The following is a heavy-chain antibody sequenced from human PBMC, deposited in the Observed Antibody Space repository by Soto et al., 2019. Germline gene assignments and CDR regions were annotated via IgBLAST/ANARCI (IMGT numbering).Heavy chain of an antibody. V-gene: IGHV6-1*01. J-gene: IGHJ4*02. CDR2: TYYRSKWYS. Sequence: SQTLSLTCAISGDGVSSNSAAWTWIRQSPSRGLEWLGRTYYRSKWYSDYAVSVRSRITINADTTRNQFSLQVNSVTPEDTAVYYCARQGSSWFDYWGQGALVTVSS. D-gene: IGHD6-13*01. CDR3: ARQGSSWFDY. CDR1: GDGVSSNSAA.